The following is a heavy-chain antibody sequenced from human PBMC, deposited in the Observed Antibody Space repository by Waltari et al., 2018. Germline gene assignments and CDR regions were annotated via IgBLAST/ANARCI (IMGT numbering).Heavy chain of an antibody. CDR1: GGSISSYY. CDR2: IYTSGST. CDR3: ARQAYGDYQGFDY. D-gene: IGHD4-17*01. Sequence: QVQLQESGPGLVKPSETLSLTCTVSGGSISSYYWSWIRQPPGKGLEWIGYIYTSGSTNYNPSLKSRVTISVDKSISTAYLQWSSLKASDTAMYYCARQAYGDYQGFDYWGQGTLVTVSS. J-gene: IGHJ4*02. V-gene: IGHV4-4*09.